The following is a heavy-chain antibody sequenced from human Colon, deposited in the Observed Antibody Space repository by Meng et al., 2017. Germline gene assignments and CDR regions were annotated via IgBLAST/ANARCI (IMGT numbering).Heavy chain of an antibody. CDR2: IWYDGSNK. CDR1: GFTFSSYG. V-gene: IGHV3-33*01. D-gene: IGHD3-10*01. CDR3: ARDTEFGELFPDY. Sequence: GESLKISCAASGFTFSSYGMHWVRQAPGKGLEWVAVIWYDGSNKYYADSVKGRFTISRDNSKNTLYLQMNSLRAEDTAVYYCARDTEFGELFPDYWGQGTLVIVSS. J-gene: IGHJ4*02.